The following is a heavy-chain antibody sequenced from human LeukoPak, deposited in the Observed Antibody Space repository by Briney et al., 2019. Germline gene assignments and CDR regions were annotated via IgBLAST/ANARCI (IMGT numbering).Heavy chain of an antibody. CDR3: ASASGYYAPPDY. CDR1: GYAFTRYY. V-gene: IGHV1-46*01. J-gene: IGHJ4*02. Sequence: ASVKVSCKASGYAFTRYYIHWVRQAPGQGLEWMGIINPSGGGTSNAQKFQGRVTMTRDTSTSTVYMEVSSLTSEDTAVYYYASASGYYAPPDYWGQGTLVTVSS. D-gene: IGHD3-22*01. CDR2: INPSGGGT.